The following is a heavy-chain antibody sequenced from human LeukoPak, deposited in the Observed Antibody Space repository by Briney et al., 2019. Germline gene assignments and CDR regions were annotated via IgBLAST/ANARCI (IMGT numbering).Heavy chain of an antibody. D-gene: IGHD5-12*01. CDR1: GFTFSSYA. CDR3: ARDRIVATSRWGHFDY. V-gene: IGHV3-48*02. Sequence: GGSLRLSCAASGFTFSSYAMHWVRQAPGKGLEWVSYISSSSTIYHADSVKGRFTISRDNAKNSLCLQMNSLRDEDTAVYYCARDRIVATSRWGHFDYWGRGTLVTVSS. CDR2: ISSSSTI. J-gene: IGHJ4*02.